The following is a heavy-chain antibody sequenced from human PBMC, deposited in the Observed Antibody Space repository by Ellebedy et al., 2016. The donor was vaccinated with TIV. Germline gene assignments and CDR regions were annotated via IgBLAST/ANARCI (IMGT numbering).Heavy chain of an antibody. Sequence: PGGSLRLSCAASGFTFRSYAMGWVRQAPGKGLEWVSSISASGGSTKYADSVKGRFTILRDNPKNTLYLQMNSLRAEETAVYYCAKVGTYYYDGSGYFRHFQHWGQGTLVIVSS. D-gene: IGHD3-22*01. V-gene: IGHV3-23*01. CDR3: AKVGTYYYDGSGYFRHFQH. CDR1: GFTFRSYA. J-gene: IGHJ1*01. CDR2: ISASGGST.